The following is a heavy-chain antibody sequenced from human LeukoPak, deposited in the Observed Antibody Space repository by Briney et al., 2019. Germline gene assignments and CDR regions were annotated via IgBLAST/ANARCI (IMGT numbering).Heavy chain of an antibody. J-gene: IGHJ4*02. V-gene: IGHV1-69*01. D-gene: IGHD5-12*01. CDR2: IIPIFGTA. CDR1: GGTFSSYA. Sequence: GSSVKVSCKASGGTFSSYAISWVRQAPGQGLEWMGGIIPIFGTANYAQKFQGRVTITADESTSTAYMELSSLGSEDTAVYYCARTRGYSGYDSLDYWGQGTLVTVSS. CDR3: ARTRGYSGYDSLDY.